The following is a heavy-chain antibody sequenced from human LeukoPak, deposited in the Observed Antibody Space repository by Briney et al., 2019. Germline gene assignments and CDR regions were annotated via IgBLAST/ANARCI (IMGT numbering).Heavy chain of an antibody. J-gene: IGHJ4*02. D-gene: IGHD1-1*01. Sequence: PSETLSLTCTVTGASISSYDWGWIRLPPGKGLEWIGYMYFSGSTNYTPSLKSRVTISVDTSKNQFSLKLSSVTAADTAVYYCARHGAGTTVDYWGQGTLVTVSS. CDR2: MYFSGST. CDR1: GASISSYD. V-gene: IGHV4-59*08. CDR3: ARHGAGTTVDY.